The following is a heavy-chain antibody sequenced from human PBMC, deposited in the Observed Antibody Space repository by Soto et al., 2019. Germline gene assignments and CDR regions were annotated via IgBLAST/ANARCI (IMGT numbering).Heavy chain of an antibody. Sequence: QVQLVESGGGVVQPGRSLRLSCAASGFTFSSYGMHWVRQAPGKGLEWVAVISYDGSNKYYADSVKGRFTISRDNSKNTLYLQMNSLRAEDTAVYYCAKDKYYDSSGYTQYYYYYGMDVWGQGTTVTVSS. CDR1: GFTFSSYG. J-gene: IGHJ6*02. CDR2: ISYDGSNK. V-gene: IGHV3-30*18. D-gene: IGHD3-22*01. CDR3: AKDKYYDSSGYTQYYYYYGMDV.